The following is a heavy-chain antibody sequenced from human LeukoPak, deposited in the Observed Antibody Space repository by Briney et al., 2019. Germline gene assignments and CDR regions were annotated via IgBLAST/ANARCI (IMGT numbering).Heavy chain of an antibody. CDR1: GGSIGYYY. D-gene: IGHD6-19*01. CDR3: AREKGSGLGHGIDG. Sequence: SETLSLTCTLSGGSIGYYYWSWIRQPPGKGLEWIGWVYYSGTTEYTKYNASLESRVTTWLDTSKKQFSLILTSVTAADTALYYCAREKGSGLGHGIDGWGPGTSVTVSS. J-gene: IGHJ6*02. V-gene: IGHV4-59*12. CDR2: VYYSGTTEYT.